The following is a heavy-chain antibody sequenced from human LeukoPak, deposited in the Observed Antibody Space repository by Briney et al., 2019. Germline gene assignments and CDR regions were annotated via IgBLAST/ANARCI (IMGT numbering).Heavy chain of an antibody. Sequence: KPSETLSLTCTVSGGSISSYYWSWIRQPAGKGLEWIGRIYTSGSTNYNPSLKSRVTMSVDTSKNQFSLKLSSVTAADTAVYYCARVGYDIAYYYYYMDVWGKGTTVTVSS. V-gene: IGHV4-4*07. CDR1: GGSISSYY. D-gene: IGHD3-9*01. J-gene: IGHJ6*03. CDR3: ARVGYDIAYYYYYMDV. CDR2: IYTSGST.